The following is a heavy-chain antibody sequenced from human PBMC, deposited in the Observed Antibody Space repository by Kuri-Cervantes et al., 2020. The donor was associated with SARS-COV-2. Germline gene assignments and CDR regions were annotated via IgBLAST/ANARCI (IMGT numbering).Heavy chain of an antibody. J-gene: IGHJ4*02. Sequence: SVKVSCKASGDTFSAYAISWVRQAPGQGLEWMGRLSPVLRTTHYAQKFQGRLTITADNSTTTAYMDLGSLKSDDTAVYYCAVGGEYQMLGPYLNYWGQGTQVPSPQ. CDR1: GDTFSAYA. CDR2: LSPVLRTT. V-gene: IGHV1-69*04. D-gene: IGHD3-16*01. CDR3: AVGGEYQMLGPYLNY.